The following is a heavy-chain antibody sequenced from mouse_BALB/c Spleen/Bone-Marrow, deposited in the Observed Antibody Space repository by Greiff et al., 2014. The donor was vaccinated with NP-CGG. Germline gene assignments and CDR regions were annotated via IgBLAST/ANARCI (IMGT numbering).Heavy chain of an antibody. Sequence: DLVKPGASVKLSCKASGYTFTSYWINWVKQRPGQGLEWIGRIAPGSGNIYYNEMFKGKSTLTVDASSNTAYIQLSSLTSEDSAVYFCARCYYVSSRYAMDYWGQGTSVTVSS. CDR1: GYTFTSYW. D-gene: IGHD1-1*01. CDR3: ARCYYVSSRYAMDY. J-gene: IGHJ4*01. CDR2: IAPGSGNI. V-gene: IGHV1S41*01.